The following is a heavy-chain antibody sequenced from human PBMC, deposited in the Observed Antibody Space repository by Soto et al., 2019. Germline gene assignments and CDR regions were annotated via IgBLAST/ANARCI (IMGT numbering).Heavy chain of an antibody. CDR1: GGSFNNYA. V-gene: IGHV1-69*01. J-gene: IGHJ6*02. Sequence: QVHLVQSGAEVKKPGSSVKVSCKTSGGSFNNYAVSWVRQAPGQGLEWMGGIIPNFDTPNYAQKFQDRVTIIADESTSTVYMELRSLRSNDTAVYYCALAMGREILIFESSGMHVWGQGTTVIVSS. CDR2: IIPNFDTP. D-gene: IGHD2-21*01. CDR3: ALAMGREILIFESSGMHV.